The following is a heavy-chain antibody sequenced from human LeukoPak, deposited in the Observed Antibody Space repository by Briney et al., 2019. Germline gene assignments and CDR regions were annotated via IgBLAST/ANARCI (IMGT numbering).Heavy chain of an antibody. D-gene: IGHD3-10*01. J-gene: IGHJ6*03. V-gene: IGHV3-7*04. CDR2: INQDGSEK. CDR1: GFTFSGFW. Sequence: GGSLRLSCAASGFTFSGFWTSWVRQAPGKGLEWVASINQDGSEKTYMDSVKGRFTISRDNAKKSLYLQMNSLRAEDTAVYYCARGGGGILKAYYNYMDVWGKGTTVTVSS. CDR3: ARGGGGILKAYYNYMDV.